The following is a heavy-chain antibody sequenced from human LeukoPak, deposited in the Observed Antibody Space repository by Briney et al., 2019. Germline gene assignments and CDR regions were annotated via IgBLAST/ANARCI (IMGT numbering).Heavy chain of an antibody. V-gene: IGHV3-11*04. D-gene: IGHD3-10*01. CDR1: GFTFSGFY. CDR2: ISSSGSTI. Sequence: GGSLRLSCAASGFTFSGFYMSWIRQAPGKGLEWVSDISSSGSTIYFADSVKGRFTISRDNAKNSLYLQMNSLRDEDTAVYYCARLEYYYVSGNYYKLFDYWGQGTLVTVCS. CDR3: ARLEYYYVSGNYYKLFDY. J-gene: IGHJ4*02.